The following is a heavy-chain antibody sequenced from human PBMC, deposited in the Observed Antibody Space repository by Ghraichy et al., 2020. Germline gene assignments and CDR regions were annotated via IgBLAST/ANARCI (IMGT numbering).Heavy chain of an antibody. CDR1: GGSFSGYY. V-gene: IGHV4-34*01. D-gene: IGHD6-19*01. CDR3: ARGMQWLALDY. CDR2: INHSGST. Sequence: SETLSLTCAVYGGSFSGYYWSWIRQPPGKGLEWIGEINHSGSTNYNPSLKSRVTISVDTSKNQFSLKLSSVTAADTAVYYCARGMQWLALDYWGQGTLVTVSS. J-gene: IGHJ4*02.